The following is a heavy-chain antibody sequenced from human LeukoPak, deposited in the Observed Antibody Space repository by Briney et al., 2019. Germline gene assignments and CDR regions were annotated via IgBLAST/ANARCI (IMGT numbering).Heavy chain of an antibody. J-gene: IGHJ4*02. CDR3: ARGERFEKYYFDY. Sequence: PSETLSLTCAVYRGSFSGYYWSWIRQPPGKGLEWIGEINHSGSINYNPSLKSRVTISVDTSKNQFSLKLSSVTAADTAVYYCARGERFEKYYFDYWGQGTLVTVSS. CDR1: RGSFSGYY. CDR2: INHSGSI. V-gene: IGHV4-34*01. D-gene: IGHD3-10*01.